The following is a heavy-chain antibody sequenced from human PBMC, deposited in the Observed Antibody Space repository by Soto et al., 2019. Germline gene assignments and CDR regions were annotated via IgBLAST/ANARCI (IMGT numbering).Heavy chain of an antibody. J-gene: IGHJ4*02. V-gene: IGHV4-34*01. D-gene: IGHD6-13*01. CDR1: GGSFSGYY. Sequence: QVQLQQWGAGLLKPSETLSLTCAVYGGSFSGYYWSWIRQPPGKGLEWIGEINHSGSTNYNPSLKSRVTISVDTSKNQFSLKLSSVTAADTAVYYCARVVAAAGEFDYWGQGTLVTVSS. CDR3: ARVVAAAGEFDY. CDR2: INHSGST.